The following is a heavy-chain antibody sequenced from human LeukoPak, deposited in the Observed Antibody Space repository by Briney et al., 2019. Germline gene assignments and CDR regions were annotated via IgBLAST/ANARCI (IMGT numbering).Heavy chain of an antibody. J-gene: IGHJ4*02. CDR3: ARVRYDCWSGYYTS. D-gene: IGHD3-3*01. CDR1: GFTFSSYW. V-gene: IGHV3-7*01. CDR2: IKQDGSEK. Sequence: GGSLRLSCAASGFTFSSYWMSWVRQAPGKGLEWVANIKQDGSEKYYVDSVKGRFTISRDNAKNSLYLQMNSLRAEDTAVYYCARVRYDCWSGYYTSWGQGTLVTVSS.